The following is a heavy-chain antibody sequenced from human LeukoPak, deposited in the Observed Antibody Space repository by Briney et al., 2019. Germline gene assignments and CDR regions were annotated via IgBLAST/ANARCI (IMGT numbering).Heavy chain of an antibody. CDR1: GFTFDDYG. CDR2: INWNGGST. CDR3: ARDSGSGSLYYFDY. J-gene: IGHJ4*02. Sequence: PGGSLRLSCAASGFTFDDYGMSWVRHAPGKGLEWVSGINWNGGSTVYADSVKGRFTISRDNAKNSLYLQMNSLRAEDTALYYCARDSGSGSLYYFDYWGQGTLVTVSS. D-gene: IGHD3-10*01. V-gene: IGHV3-20*04.